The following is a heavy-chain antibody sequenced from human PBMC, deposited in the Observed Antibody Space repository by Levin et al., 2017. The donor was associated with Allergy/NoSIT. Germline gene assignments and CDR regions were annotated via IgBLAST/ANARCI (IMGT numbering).Heavy chain of an antibody. Sequence: GASVKVSCKASGYTFTSYDINWVRQATGQGLEWMGWMNPNSGNTGYAQKFQGRVTMTRNTSISTAYMELSSLRSEDTAVYYCATPGLELGLHYYYGMDVWGQGTTVTVSS. CDR1: GYTFTSYD. CDR3: ATPGLELGLHYYYGMDV. CDR2: MNPNSGNT. D-gene: IGHD1-7*01. V-gene: IGHV1-8*01. J-gene: IGHJ6*02.